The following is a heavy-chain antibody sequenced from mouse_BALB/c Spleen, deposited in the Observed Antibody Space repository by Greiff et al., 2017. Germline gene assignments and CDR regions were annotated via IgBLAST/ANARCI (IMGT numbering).Heavy chain of an antibody. V-gene: IGHV5-4*02. CDR2: ISDGGSYT. D-gene: IGHD2-10*01. CDR3: ARDGAYYGNWYFDV. CDR1: GFTFSDYY. J-gene: IGHJ1*01. Sequence: EVMLVESGGGLVKPGVSLKLSCAASGFTFSDYYMYWVRQTPEKRLEWVATISDGGSYTYYPDSVKGRFTISRDNAKNNLYLQMSSLKSEDTAMYYCARDGAYYGNWYFDVWGAGTTVTVSS.